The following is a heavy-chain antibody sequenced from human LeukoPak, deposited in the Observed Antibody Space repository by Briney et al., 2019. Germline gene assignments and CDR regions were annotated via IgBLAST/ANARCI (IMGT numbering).Heavy chain of an antibody. CDR1: GGSISSSSYY. CDR3: ARRRRDAYNLDY. Sequence: SETLSLTCTVSGGSISSSSYYWGWIRQPPGKGLEWIGSIHYSGTTYYNSSLKSRVTIAVDTSKNQFSLNLSSVTATDTAVYYCARRRRDAYNLDYWGQGTLVTVSS. V-gene: IGHV4-39*01. CDR2: IHYSGTT. J-gene: IGHJ4*02. D-gene: IGHD5-24*01.